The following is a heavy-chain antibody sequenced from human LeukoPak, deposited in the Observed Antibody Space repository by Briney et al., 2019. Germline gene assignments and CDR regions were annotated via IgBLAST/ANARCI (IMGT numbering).Heavy chain of an antibody. CDR3: ARDPTPLNDAFDI. CDR1: GGSISSGGYY. V-gene: IGHV4-31*03. Sequence: SQTLSLTCTVSGGSISSGGYYWSWIRQHPGKGLEWIGYIYYSGSTYYNPSLKSRVTISVDTSKSQFSLKLSSVTAADTAVYYCARDPTPLNDAFDIWGQGTMVTVSS. D-gene: IGHD2-8*01. CDR2: IYYSGST. J-gene: IGHJ3*02.